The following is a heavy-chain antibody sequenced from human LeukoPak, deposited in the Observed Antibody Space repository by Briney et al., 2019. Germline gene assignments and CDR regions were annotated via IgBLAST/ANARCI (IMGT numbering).Heavy chain of an antibody. D-gene: IGHD2-2*01. CDR1: GYTFTSYG. J-gene: IGHJ6*03. CDR3: ARRGADCSSTSCYAYYYMDV. Sequence: ASVKVSCKASGYTFTSYGISWVRQAPGQGLEWMGWISAYNGNTNYAQKLQGRVTMTTDTSTSTAYMELRSLRSDDTAVYYCARRGADCSSTSCYAYYYMDVWGKGTTVTVSS. CDR2: ISAYNGNT. V-gene: IGHV1-18*01.